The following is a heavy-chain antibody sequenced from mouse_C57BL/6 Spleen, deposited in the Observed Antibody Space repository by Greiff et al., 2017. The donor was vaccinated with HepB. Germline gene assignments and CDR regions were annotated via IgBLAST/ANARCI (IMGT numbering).Heavy chain of an antibody. CDR1: GYTFTSYW. J-gene: IGHJ3*01. CDR2: IDPSDSET. CDR3: ARSALYSKGFAY. D-gene: IGHD2-12*01. Sequence: VQLQQPGAELVRPGSSVKLSCKASGYTFTSYWMHWVKQRPIQGLEWIGNIDPSDSETHYNQKFKDKATLTVDKSSSTAYMQLSSLTSEDSAVYYCARSALYSKGFAYWGQGTLVTVSA. V-gene: IGHV1-52*01.